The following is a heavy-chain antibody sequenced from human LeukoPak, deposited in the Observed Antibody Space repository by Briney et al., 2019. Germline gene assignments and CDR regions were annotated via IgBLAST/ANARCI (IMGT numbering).Heavy chain of an antibody. CDR3: ARAKLLGDYYYYYMDV. J-gene: IGHJ6*03. CDR1: GGSFSGYY. V-gene: IGHV4-34*01. CDR2: INHSGST. Sequence: SETLSLTCAVYGGSFSGYYWSWIRQPPGKGLEWIGEINHSGSTNYNPSLKSRVTISVDTSKNLFSLKLSSVTAADTAVYYCARAKLLGDYYYYYMDVWGKGTTVTISS. D-gene: IGHD2-21*02.